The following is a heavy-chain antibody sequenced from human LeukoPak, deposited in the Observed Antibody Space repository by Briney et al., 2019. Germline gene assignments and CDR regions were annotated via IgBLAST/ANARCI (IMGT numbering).Heavy chain of an antibody. V-gene: IGHV3-11*01. D-gene: IGHD6-13*01. CDR1: GFTFSDYF. J-gene: IGHJ4*02. Sequence: GGSLRLSCAASGFTFSDYFMSWIRQAPGKGLEWVTYISSSGSTIYYADSVKGRFTISRDNAKNSLYLQMNSLRAEDTAVYYCARGSIAAAGTRFDYWGQGTLVTVSS. CDR3: ARGSIAAAGTRFDY. CDR2: ISSSGSTI.